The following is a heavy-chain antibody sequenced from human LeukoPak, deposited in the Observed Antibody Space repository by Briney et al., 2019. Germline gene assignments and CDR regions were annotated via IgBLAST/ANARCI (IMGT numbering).Heavy chain of an antibody. D-gene: IGHD2-8*01. J-gene: IGHJ4*02. V-gene: IGHV3-30*01. CDR1: GFTFSSYA. CDR3: ARGGPRLGRYCTNGVCYPIDY. Sequence: PGGSLRLSCAASGFTFSSYAMHWVRQAPGKGLEWVAVISYDGSNKYYADSVKGRFTISRDNSKNTLYLQMNSLRAEDTAVYYCARGGPRLGRYCTNGVCYPIDYWGQGTLVTVSS. CDR2: ISYDGSNK.